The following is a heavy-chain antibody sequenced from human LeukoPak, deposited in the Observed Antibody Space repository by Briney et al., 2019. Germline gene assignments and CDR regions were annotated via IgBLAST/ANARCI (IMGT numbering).Heavy chain of an antibody. Sequence: PSETLSLTCTVSGGSISSYYWSWIRQPPGKGLEWIGYIYYSGSTNYNPSLKSRVTISVDTSKNQFSLKLSSVTAADPAVYYCARDGSSGWYGSFDYWGQGTLVTVSS. CDR1: GGSISSYY. CDR2: IYYSGST. D-gene: IGHD6-19*01. J-gene: IGHJ4*02. CDR3: ARDGSSGWYGSFDY. V-gene: IGHV4-59*01.